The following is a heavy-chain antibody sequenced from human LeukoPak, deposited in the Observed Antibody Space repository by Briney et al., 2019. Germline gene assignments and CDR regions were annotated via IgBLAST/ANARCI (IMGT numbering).Heavy chain of an antibody. J-gene: IGHJ4*02. D-gene: IGHD3-10*01. V-gene: IGHV3-21*01. CDR2: ISSSSSDI. CDR1: GFTFSSYS. CDR3: ARGDGHGSGIYSKPPFNS. Sequence: GGSLRLSCAASGFTFSSYSMSWVRQAPGKGLEWVSSISSSSSDIYDADSVKGRFTISRDNTKNSLYLEMNSLRAEDTAVYYCARGDGHGSGIYSKPPFNSWGQGTLVTVSS.